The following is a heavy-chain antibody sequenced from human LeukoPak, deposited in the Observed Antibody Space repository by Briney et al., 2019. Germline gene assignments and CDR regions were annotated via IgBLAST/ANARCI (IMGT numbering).Heavy chain of an antibody. CDR3: ASEYGSGSYYNVFDY. V-gene: IGHV1-2*06. J-gene: IGHJ4*02. CDR2: INPNSGGT. CDR1: GYTFTGYY. Sequence: GASVKVSCKASGYTFTGYYMYWVRQAPGQGLEWMGRINPNSGGTNYAQKFQGRVTMTRDTSISTAYMELSRLRSDDAAVYYCASEYGSGSYYNVFDYWGQGTLVTVSS. D-gene: IGHD3-10*01.